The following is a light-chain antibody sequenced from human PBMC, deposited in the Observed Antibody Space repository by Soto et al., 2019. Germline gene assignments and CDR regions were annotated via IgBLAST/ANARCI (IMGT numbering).Light chain of an antibody. CDR3: QSYDSSLSGSV. CDR1: SSNIGAGYD. CDR2: GTS. V-gene: IGLV1-40*01. J-gene: IGLJ2*01. Sequence: QSVPTQPPSVSGAPGQRVTISCTGRSSNIGAGYDVHWYQQLPGTAPKLHIYGTSNRPSGVPDRFSGSKSGTSASLAITGLQAEDEADYYCQSYDSSLSGSVFGGGTKVTVL.